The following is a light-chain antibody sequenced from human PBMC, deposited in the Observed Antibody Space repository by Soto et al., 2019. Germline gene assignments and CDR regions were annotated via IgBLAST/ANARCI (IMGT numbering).Light chain of an antibody. V-gene: IGKV3-11*01. CDR2: DAY. J-gene: IGKJ5*01. CDR3: QQRHMWPIT. Sequence: EVVLTQSPVTLSLSPGERSTLSCRASQSFRGLLAWYQQKPGQAPRLLIYDAYNSATGSPPRFSGSGSGTDFTLTISSLEPEDSAVYYCQQRHMWPITFGQGTRLEIK. CDR1: QSFRGL.